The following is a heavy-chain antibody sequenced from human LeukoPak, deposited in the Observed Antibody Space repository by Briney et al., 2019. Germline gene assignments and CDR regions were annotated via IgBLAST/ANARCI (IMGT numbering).Heavy chain of an antibody. V-gene: IGHV3-30*02. D-gene: IGHD6-13*01. CDR1: GFTFSAYG. CDR3: ARNRAAAGDWLDP. Sequence: PGGSLRISCSASGFTFSAYGVHWVRQAPGKGLEWVAFIRYDGKTTKYADSVKGRFTISRDNSKNTLYLQMNSLTTEDTSLYYCARNRAAAGDWLDPWGQGTLVIVSS. J-gene: IGHJ5*02. CDR2: IRYDGKTT.